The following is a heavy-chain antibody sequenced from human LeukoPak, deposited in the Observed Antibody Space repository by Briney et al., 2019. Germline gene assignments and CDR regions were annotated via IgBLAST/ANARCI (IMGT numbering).Heavy chain of an antibody. CDR2: ISAYNGDT. J-gene: IGHJ6*03. CDR1: GYTFTSYG. V-gene: IGHV1-18*01. Sequence: GASVKVSCKASGYTFTSYGINWVRQAPGQGLEWMGWISAYNGDTNYAQKLQGRVTMTTDTSTSTAYMELRSLRSDDTAVYYCATFHRYCSSTSCYYYMDVWGKGTTVTISS. CDR3: ATFHRYCSSTSCYYYMDV. D-gene: IGHD2-2*01.